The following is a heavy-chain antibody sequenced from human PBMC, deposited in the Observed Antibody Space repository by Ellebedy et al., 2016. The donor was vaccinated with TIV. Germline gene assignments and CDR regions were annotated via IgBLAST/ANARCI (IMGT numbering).Heavy chain of an antibody. CDR1: GYSFTNFW. CDR2: IYPGDSDT. J-gene: IGHJ2*01. V-gene: IGHV5-51*01. Sequence: GESLKISCTGSGYSFTNFWIGWVRQLPGKGLEWVGIIYPGDSDTRYSPSFQGQFTISVDKSITTAYLQLSSLKAADTAMYYCARHPNYWYFDLWGRGTLVTVSS. CDR3: ARHPNYWYFDL.